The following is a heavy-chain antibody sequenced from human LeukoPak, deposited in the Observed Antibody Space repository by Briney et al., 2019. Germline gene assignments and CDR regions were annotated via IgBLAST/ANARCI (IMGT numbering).Heavy chain of an antibody. CDR1: GFTFSSYS. J-gene: IGHJ4*02. V-gene: IGHV3-21*01. CDR2: ISSSSSYI. Sequence: GGSLRLSCAASGFTFSSYSMNWVRQAPGKGLEWVSSISSSSSYIYYADSVKGRFTISRDNAKNSLYLQMNSLGAEDTAVYYCARGYYYDSSGYYLYDYWGQGTLVTVSS. D-gene: IGHD3-22*01. CDR3: ARGYYYDSSGYYLYDY.